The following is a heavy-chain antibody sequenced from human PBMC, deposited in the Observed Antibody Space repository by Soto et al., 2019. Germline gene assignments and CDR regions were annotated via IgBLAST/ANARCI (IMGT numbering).Heavy chain of an antibody. CDR3: ATANFCSGGTCYSDY. J-gene: IGHJ4*02. CDR1: GLTLTPYD. Sequence: GAPVKGSCQASGLTLTPYDISWGRQAPGQGLEWMGWISAYDGNTNYAQKLQGRVTVTTDTSTSTAYMELRSLRSDDTAMYYCATANFCSGGTCYSDYWGQGTLVTVSS. D-gene: IGHD2-15*01. V-gene: IGHV1-18*01. CDR2: ISAYDGNT.